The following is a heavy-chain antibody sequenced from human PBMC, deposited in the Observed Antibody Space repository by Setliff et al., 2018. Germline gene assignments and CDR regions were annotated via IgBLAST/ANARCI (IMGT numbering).Heavy chain of an antibody. Sequence: ASVKVSCKASGYTFTGYYMHWVRQAPGQGLEWMGRVNPNSGGTNYAQKLQGRVTMTRDTSISTAYMELSRLTSDDTAVYYCARAEYTSSSLYYYMDVWGKGTTVTVSS. J-gene: IGHJ6*03. CDR2: VNPNSGGT. CDR3: ARAEYTSSSLYYYMDV. CDR1: GYTFTGYY. V-gene: IGHV1-2*06. D-gene: IGHD6-6*01.